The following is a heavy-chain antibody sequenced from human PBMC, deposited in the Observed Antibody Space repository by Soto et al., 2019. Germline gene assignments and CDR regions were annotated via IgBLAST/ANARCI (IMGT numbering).Heavy chain of an antibody. V-gene: IGHV3-11*01. CDR2: ILSLESHK. Sequence: GGSLRLSCSGSGFNFSDYYMNWIRQTPVKGLEWVSSILSLESHKYYAASVMGRFSISRDNAKKSLFLQMNNLRAEDTGIYFCATGLKDASNRPSFDSWGPGTPVTVSS. CDR1: GFNFSDYY. J-gene: IGHJ4*02. D-gene: IGHD3-16*01. CDR3: ATGLKDASNRPSFDS.